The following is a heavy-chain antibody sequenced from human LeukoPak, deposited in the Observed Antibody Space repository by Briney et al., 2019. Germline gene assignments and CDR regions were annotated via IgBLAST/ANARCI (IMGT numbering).Heavy chain of an antibody. Sequence: PGESLKISCQGSGSSFTTYWIGWVRQLPGKGLEWMGIIYPGDSDTRYSPSFQGQVTISADKSISTAYLQWSSLQASDTAMYYCARGPSGSYYPGLASELGDYWGQGTLVTVSS. CDR2: IYPGDSDT. V-gene: IGHV5-51*01. CDR3: ARGPSGSYYPGLASELGDY. J-gene: IGHJ4*02. CDR1: GSSFTTYW. D-gene: IGHD1-26*01.